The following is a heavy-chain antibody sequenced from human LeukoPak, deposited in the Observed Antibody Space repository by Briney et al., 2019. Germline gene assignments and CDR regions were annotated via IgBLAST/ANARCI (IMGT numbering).Heavy chain of an antibody. CDR2: ISSSSSYI. V-gene: IGHV3-21*01. CDR3: ARATMVRGVIIEYFQH. Sequence: KSGGSLRLSCAASGFTFSSYSMNWVRQAPGKGLEWVSSISSSSSYIYYADSVKGRFTISRDNAKNSLYLQMNSLRAEDTAVYYCARATMVRGVIIEYFQHWGQGTLVTASS. J-gene: IGHJ1*01. D-gene: IGHD3-10*01. CDR1: GFTFSSYS.